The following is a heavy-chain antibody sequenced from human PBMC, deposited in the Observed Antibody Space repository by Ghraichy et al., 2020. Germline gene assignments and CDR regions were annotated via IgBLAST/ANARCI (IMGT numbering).Heavy chain of an antibody. J-gene: IGHJ5*02. D-gene: IGHD4-17*01. CDR3: TKATVTTVSGGWFDP. V-gene: IGHV3-9*01. Sequence: SLRLSCAASGFTFEDYAMHWVRQAPGKGLEWVSAISYNSGVAFYADSVKGRFTISRDNARKTLYLLMSRLRGEDTALYYCTKATVTTVSGGWFDPWGQGTLVTVSS. CDR2: ISYNSGVA. CDR1: GFTFEDYA.